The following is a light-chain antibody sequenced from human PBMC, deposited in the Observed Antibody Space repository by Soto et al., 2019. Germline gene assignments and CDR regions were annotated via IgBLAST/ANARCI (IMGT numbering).Light chain of an antibody. J-gene: IGLJ2*01. CDR1: SSDVGAYNY. CDR2: DVT. Sequence: QSALAQPASVSGSPGQSITISCTGTSSDVGAYNYVSWYHQHHPGKAPELIIYDVTDRPSGVSTRFSGSKSGNTASLTISGLQAEDEGDYYCSLYTTIKTVIFGGGTKLTVL. V-gene: IGLV2-14*01. CDR3: SLYTTIKTVI.